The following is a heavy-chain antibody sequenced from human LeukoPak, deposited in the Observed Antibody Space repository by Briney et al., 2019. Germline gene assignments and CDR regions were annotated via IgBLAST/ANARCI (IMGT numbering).Heavy chain of an antibody. D-gene: IGHD2-8*01. J-gene: IGHJ6*02. V-gene: IGHV4-4*07. CDR3: ARELGGRFCTNGVCLGYGMDV. CDR2: IYTSGST. CDR1: GGSISSYY. Sequence: SETLSLTCTVSGGSISSYYWSWIRQPAGKGLEWIGRIYTSGSTNYNPSLKSRVTMSVDTSKNQFSLKLSSVAAADAAVYYCARELGGRFCTNGVCLGYGMDVWGPGTTVTVSS.